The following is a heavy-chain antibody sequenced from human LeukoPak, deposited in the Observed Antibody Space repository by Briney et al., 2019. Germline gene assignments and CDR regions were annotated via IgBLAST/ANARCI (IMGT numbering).Heavy chain of an antibody. V-gene: IGHV3-74*01. Sequence: GGSLRLSCAASGFAFNTYWMHWVREAPGKGLVGVSRIRGDGTDPIYADSVKGRFTISRDNAKNTLYLQMNSLRAEDTAVYYCARDTYYAPFDPWGQGTLVIVSS. CDR3: ARDTYYAPFDP. J-gene: IGHJ5*02. D-gene: IGHD2/OR15-2a*01. CDR2: IRGDGTDP. CDR1: GFAFNTYW.